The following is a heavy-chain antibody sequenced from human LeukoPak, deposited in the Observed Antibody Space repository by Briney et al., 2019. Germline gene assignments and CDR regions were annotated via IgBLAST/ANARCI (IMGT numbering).Heavy chain of an antibody. D-gene: IGHD3-3*01. CDR2: TYYRSKWYN. Sequence: SQTLSLTCAISGDSVSSNSAAWNWIRQSPSRGLEWLGRTYYRSKWYNDYAVSVKSRITINPDTSKNQFSLQLNSVTPEDTAVYYCARGPSEWHSCLSYGMDVWGQGTTVTVSS. V-gene: IGHV6-1*01. J-gene: IGHJ6*02. CDR3: ARGPSEWHSCLSYGMDV. CDR1: GDSVSSNSAA.